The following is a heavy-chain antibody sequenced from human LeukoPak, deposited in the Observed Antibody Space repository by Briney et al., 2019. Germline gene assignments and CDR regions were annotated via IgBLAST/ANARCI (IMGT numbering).Heavy chain of an antibody. V-gene: IGHV4-34*01. D-gene: IGHD2-21*02. CDR2: INHSGST. Sequence: SETLSLTCAAYGGSFSGYYWSWIRQPPGKGLEWIGEINHSGSTNYNPSLKSRVTISVDTSKNQFSLKLSSVTAADTAVYYCARGPRGDAYYFDYWGQGTLVTVSS. CDR1: GGSFSGYY. J-gene: IGHJ4*02. CDR3: ARGPRGDAYYFDY.